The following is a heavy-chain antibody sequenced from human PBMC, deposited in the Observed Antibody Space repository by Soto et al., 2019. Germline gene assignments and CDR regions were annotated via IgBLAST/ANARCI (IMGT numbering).Heavy chain of an antibody. CDR3: ARWLPPYYFDY. V-gene: IGHV4-59*01. CDR2: IYYSGSS. Sequence: QVQLQESGPGLVKPSETLSLTCTVSGGSISSYYWSWIRQPPGKGLEWIGCIYYSGSSNYNPSLKSRVTISVDTSKNQFSLKLSSVTAADTAVYFCARWLPPYYFDYLGQGTLVTVSS. D-gene: IGHD5-12*01. CDR1: GGSISSYY. J-gene: IGHJ4*02.